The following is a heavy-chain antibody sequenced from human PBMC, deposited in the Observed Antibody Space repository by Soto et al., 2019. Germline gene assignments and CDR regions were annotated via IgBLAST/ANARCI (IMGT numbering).Heavy chain of an antibody. J-gene: IGHJ4*02. Sequence: ASVKVSCKASGYTFTSYGISWVRQAPGQGLEWMGWISAYNGNTNYAQKLQGRVTMTTDTSTSTAYMELRSLRSDDTAVYYCARDSYVVPAAINTVTTWTDYWGQGTLVTVSS. D-gene: IGHD2-2*01. CDR1: GYTFTSYG. CDR3: ARDSYVVPAAINTVTTWTDY. CDR2: ISAYNGNT. V-gene: IGHV1-18*01.